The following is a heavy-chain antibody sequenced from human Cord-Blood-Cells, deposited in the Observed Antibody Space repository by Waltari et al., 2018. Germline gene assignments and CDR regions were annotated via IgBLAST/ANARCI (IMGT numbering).Heavy chain of an antibody. V-gene: IGHV1-2*04. J-gene: IGHJ2*01. D-gene: IGHD3-10*01. CDR3: ARATLRGSGSSWYFDL. CDR2: INPNSGGT. Sequence: QVQLVQSGAEVKKPGASVKVSCKASGYTFTGYYMHWVRQAPGQGLEWMGWINPNSGGTNDAQKFQGWVTMTRDTSISTAYMELSRLRSDDTAVYYCARATLRGSGSSWYFDLWGRGTLVTVSS. CDR1: GYTFTGYY.